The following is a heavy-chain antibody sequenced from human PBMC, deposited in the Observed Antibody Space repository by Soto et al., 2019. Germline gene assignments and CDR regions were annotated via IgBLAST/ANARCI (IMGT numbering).Heavy chain of an antibody. CDR1: GGSISSYC. J-gene: IGHJ4*02. CDR3: ARVPRGYSYGPLDY. V-gene: IGHV4-59*01. Sequence: SETLSLTCTVSGGSISSYCWSWIRQPPGKGLEWIGYIYYSGSTNYNPSLKSRVTISVDTSKNQFSLKLSSVTAADTAVYYCARVPRGYSYGPLDYWGQGTLVTVSS. CDR2: IYYSGST. D-gene: IGHD5-18*01.